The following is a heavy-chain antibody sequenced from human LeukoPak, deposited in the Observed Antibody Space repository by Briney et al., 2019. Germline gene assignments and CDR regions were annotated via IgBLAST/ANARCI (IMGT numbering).Heavy chain of an antibody. J-gene: IGHJ4*02. CDR1: AFSKYV. CDR3: AKDRRSSQGSFDY. CDR2: ISNSGSST. Sequence: AFSKYVNSGGRRVIRKRLEWVSGISNSGSSTYYADSVKGRFTISRDNSKNTLYVQMNSLRAEDTAVYYCAKDRRSSQGSFDYWGQGTLVTVSS. D-gene: IGHD6-6*01. V-gene: IGHV3-23*01.